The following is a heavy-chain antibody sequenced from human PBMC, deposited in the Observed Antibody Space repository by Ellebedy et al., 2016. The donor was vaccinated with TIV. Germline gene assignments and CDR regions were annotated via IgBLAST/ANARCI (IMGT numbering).Heavy chain of an antibody. CDR2: IWYDGSNK. Sequence: GGSLRLXXAASGFTFSSYGTHWVRQAPGKGLEWVAVIWYDGSNKYYADSVKGRFTISRDDSKNTLYLQMNSLRAEDTAVYYCARHYGDYGKDHWGQGALVTVSS. J-gene: IGHJ4*02. V-gene: IGHV3-33*01. D-gene: IGHD4-17*01. CDR3: ARHYGDYGKDH. CDR1: GFTFSSYG.